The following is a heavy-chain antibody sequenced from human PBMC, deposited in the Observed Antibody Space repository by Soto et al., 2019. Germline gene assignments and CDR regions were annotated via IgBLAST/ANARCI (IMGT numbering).Heavy chain of an antibody. D-gene: IGHD3-3*01. J-gene: IGHJ2*01. CDR1: VFTGRNFW. V-gene: IGHV3-74*01. CDR2: INDDGSRT. CDR3: VRDHHDYDFWSGNPRGYFDL. Sequence: GALRVAGAASVFTGRNFWMHWVRQVPGKGLVWVSRINDDGSRTKYADSVEGRLTISRDTAKNTLYLQMDSLRVEDTAVYYCVRDHHDYDFWSGNPRGYFDLWGRGTLVTVSS.